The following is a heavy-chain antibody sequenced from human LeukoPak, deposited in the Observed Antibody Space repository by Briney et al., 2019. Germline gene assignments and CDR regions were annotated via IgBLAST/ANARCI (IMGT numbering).Heavy chain of an antibody. CDR2: ISYDGSNK. D-gene: IGHD5-18*01. J-gene: IGHJ4*02. Sequence: GGSLRLSCAASGFTFSSYAMHWVRQAPGKGLEWVAVISYDGSNKYYADSVKGRFTISRDNSKNTLYLQMNSLRAEDTAVYYCAREYWGCSYGYIGYWGQGTLVTVSS. V-gene: IGHV3-30*04. CDR3: AREYWGCSYGYIGY. CDR1: GFTFSSYA.